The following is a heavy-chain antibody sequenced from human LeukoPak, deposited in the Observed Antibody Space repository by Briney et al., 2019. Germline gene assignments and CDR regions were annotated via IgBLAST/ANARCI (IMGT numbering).Heavy chain of an antibody. CDR1: GFTFSSYA. Sequence: PGGSLRLSCAASGFTFSSYAMHWVRQAPGKGPEWVAVISYDGSNKYYADSLKGRFTISRDNSKNTLYLQMNSLRAEDTAVYYCARDSTDFDYWGQGTLVTVSS. V-gene: IGHV3-30*01. CDR3: ARDSTDFDY. J-gene: IGHJ4*02. D-gene: IGHD2-2*01. CDR2: ISYDGSNK.